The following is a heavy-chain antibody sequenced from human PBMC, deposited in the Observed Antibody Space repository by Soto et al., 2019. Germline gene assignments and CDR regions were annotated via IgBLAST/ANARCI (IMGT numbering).Heavy chain of an antibody. CDR1: GYTFTSYD. V-gene: IGHV1-8*01. D-gene: IGHD4-17*01. CDR3: AKAQITDYGGLYYFEY. Sequence: ASVKVSCKASGYTFTSYDINWVRQASGQGLEWMGWMNPNSGNTGYVQKFQGRVTMTRNTSISTAYMELSSLRSEDTAVYYCAKAQITDYGGLYYFEYWGQGTLVTVSS. CDR2: MNPNSGNT. J-gene: IGHJ4*02.